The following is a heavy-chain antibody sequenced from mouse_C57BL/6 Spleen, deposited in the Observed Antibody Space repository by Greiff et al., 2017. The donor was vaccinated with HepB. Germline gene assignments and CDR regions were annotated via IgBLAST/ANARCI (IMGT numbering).Heavy chain of an antibody. CDR2: IDPSDSET. CDR3: ARSLYYGKDFDY. D-gene: IGHD2-1*01. V-gene: IGHV1-52*01. Sequence: VQLQQPGAELVRPGSSVKLSCKASGYTFTSYWMHWVKQRPIQGLEWIGNIDPSDSETHYNQKFKDKATLTVDKSSSTAYMQLSSLTSEDSAVYYCARSLYYGKDFDYWGQGTTLTVSS. J-gene: IGHJ2*01. CDR1: GYTFTSYW.